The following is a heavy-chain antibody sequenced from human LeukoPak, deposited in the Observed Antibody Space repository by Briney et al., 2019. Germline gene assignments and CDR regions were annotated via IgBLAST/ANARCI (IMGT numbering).Heavy chain of an antibody. CDR1: GYTFTSYA. V-gene: IGHV1-2*02. Sequence: ASVKVSCKASGYTFTSYAMNWVRQAPGQGLEWIGWINPNTGDTNYAPKFQGRVTMIKDTSTNSAYMELNERTSDDTAVYYCGRGNKSFDPWGQGTLVTVSS. CDR2: INPNTGDT. J-gene: IGHJ5*02. CDR3: GRGNKSFDP.